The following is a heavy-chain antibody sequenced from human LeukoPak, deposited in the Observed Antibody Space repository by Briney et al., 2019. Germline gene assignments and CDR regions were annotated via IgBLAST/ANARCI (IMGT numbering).Heavy chain of an antibody. J-gene: IGHJ4*02. CDR2: IRYDGSNK. CDR3: AKGSLGYYDTLTVDY. D-gene: IGHD3-9*01. V-gene: IGHV3-30*02. CDR1: GFTFSSYG. Sequence: PGGPLRLSCAASGFTFSSYGMHWVRQAPGKGLEWVAFIRYDGSNKYYADSVKGRFTISRDNSKNTLYLQMNSLRAEDTAVYYCAKGSLGYYDTLTVDYWGQGTLVTVSS.